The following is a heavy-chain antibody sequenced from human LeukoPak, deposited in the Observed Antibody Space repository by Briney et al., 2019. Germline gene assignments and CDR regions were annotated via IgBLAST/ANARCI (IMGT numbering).Heavy chain of an antibody. CDR1: GGTFSSYA. Sequence: SVKVSCKASGGTFSSYAISWVRQAPGQGLEWMGGIIPIFGTANYAQKFQGRVTITADESTSTAYMELSSLRSEDTAVYYCAREAKGYYDSSGYCSYNWFDPWGQGTLVTVSS. CDR2: IIPIFGTA. J-gene: IGHJ5*02. D-gene: IGHD3-22*01. CDR3: AREAKGYYDSSGYCSYNWFDP. V-gene: IGHV1-69*13.